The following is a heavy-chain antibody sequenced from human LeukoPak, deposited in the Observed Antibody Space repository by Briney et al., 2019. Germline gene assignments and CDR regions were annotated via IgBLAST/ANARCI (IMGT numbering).Heavy chain of an antibody. CDR2: ISASGTLT. D-gene: IGHD3-16*02. J-gene: IGHJ5*02. CDR3: ARDRLDVWGSCRFNWFDP. V-gene: IGHV3-48*03. Sequence: GGSLRLSCAASGFSFSSYEMNWVRQAPGKGLEWISYISASGTLTHYADSVGGRFTISRDNAKNSLYLQMHSLRGEDTAVYYCARDRLDVWGSCRFNWFDPWGQGTLVTVSS. CDR1: GFSFSSYE.